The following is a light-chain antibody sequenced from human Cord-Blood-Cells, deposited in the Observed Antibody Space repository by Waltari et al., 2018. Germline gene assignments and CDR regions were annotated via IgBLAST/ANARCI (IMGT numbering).Light chain of an antibody. J-gene: IGKJ3*01. CDR1: PSVLYISNNKNY. CDR3: QQYYSTPLT. Sequence: DIVMTQSPDSLAVSLGERATINCKSSPSVLYISNNKNYLAWYQQKQGQPPKLLIYWASTRESGVPDRFSGSGSGTDFTLPISSLQAEDVAVYYCQQYYSTPLTFGPGTKVDIK. CDR2: WAS. V-gene: IGKV4-1*01.